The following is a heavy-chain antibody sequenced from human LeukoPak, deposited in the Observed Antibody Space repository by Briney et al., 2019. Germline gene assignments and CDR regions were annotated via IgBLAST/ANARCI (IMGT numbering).Heavy chain of an antibody. CDR3: ARDAGDSSGCPPPLSGYFDY. D-gene: IGHD3-22*01. CDR2: ISAYNGNT. Sequence: ASVKASCKASGYTFTSYGISWVRQAPGQGLEWMGWISAYNGNTNYAQKFQGRVTMTRDMSTSTVYMELSSLRSEDTAVYYCARDAGDSSGCPPPLSGYFDYWGQGTLVTVSS. CDR1: GYTFTSYG. V-gene: IGHV1-18*01. J-gene: IGHJ4*02.